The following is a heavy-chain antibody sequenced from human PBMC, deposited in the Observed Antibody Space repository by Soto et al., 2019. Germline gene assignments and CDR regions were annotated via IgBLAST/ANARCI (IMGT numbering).Heavy chain of an antibody. Sequence: ASVKVSCKASGYTFTSYYMHWVRQAPGQGLEWMGIINPSGGSTSYAQKFQGRVTMTRGTSTSTVYMELSSLRSEDTAVYYRTLRSHAFDIWGQGTMVTVSS. CDR2: INPSGGST. V-gene: IGHV1-46*01. J-gene: IGHJ3*02. CDR1: GYTFTSYY. CDR3: TLRSHAFDI. D-gene: IGHD5-12*01.